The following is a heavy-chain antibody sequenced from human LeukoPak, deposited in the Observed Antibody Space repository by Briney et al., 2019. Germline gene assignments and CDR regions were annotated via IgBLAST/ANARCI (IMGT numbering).Heavy chain of an antibody. CDR3: ARSDSSSWPLTH. CDR1: GFIFSAYG. V-gene: IGHV3-48*04. D-gene: IGHD6-13*01. Sequence: GGSLRLSCAASGFIFSAYGMNWVRQAPGKGLEWVSYISSSGATIYYADSVKGRFTISRDNAKNSLYLQMNSLRAEDTAVYYCARSDSSSWPLTHWGQGTLVTVSS. CDR2: ISSSGATI. J-gene: IGHJ4*02.